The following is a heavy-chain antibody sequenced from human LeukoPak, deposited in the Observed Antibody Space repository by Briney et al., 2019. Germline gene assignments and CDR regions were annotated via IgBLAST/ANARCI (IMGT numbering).Heavy chain of an antibody. D-gene: IGHD1-20*01. CDR2: IYYSGKT. CDR1: GGSINSSGFY. Sequence: PSETLSLTCTVSGGSINSSGFYWGWIRQPPGKGLEWIGSIYYSGKTYYNPSLKSRITMSVDTSKNQFSLKLSSVTAADTAVYYCARGLVYNWNRGYFDYWGQGTLVTVSS. J-gene: IGHJ4*02. CDR3: ARGLVYNWNRGYFDY. V-gene: IGHV4-39*01.